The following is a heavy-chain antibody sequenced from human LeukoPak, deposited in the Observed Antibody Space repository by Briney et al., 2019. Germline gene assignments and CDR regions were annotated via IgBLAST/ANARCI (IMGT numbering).Heavy chain of an antibody. J-gene: IGHJ4*02. CDR1: GYTFTSYG. CDR3: ARVRYRLAETYIDY. V-gene: IGHV1-18*01. Sequence: ASVKVSCKASGYTFTSYGISWVRQAPGQGLEWMGWSSAYNGNTNYAQKLQGRVTMTTDTSTSTAYMELRSPRSDDTAVYYCARVRYRLAETYIDYWGQGTLVTVSS. D-gene: IGHD3-16*01. CDR2: SSAYNGNT.